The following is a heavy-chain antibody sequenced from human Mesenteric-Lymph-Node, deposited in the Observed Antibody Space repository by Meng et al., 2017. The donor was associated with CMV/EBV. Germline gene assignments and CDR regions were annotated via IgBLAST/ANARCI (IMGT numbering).Heavy chain of an antibody. D-gene: IGHD2-2*02. CDR3: ARDRTYCSSTSCYTIASWFDP. Sequence: ASVKVSCKASAYTFTSYGISWVRQAPGQGLEWMGWISAYNGNTNYAQKLQGRVTMTTDTSTSTAYMELRSLRSDDTAVYYCARDRTYCSSTSCYTIASWFDPWGQGTLVTVSS. CDR1: AYTFTSYG. J-gene: IGHJ5*02. V-gene: IGHV1-18*01. CDR2: ISAYNGNT.